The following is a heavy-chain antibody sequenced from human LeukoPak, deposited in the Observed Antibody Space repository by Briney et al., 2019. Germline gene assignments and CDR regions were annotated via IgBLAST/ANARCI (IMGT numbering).Heavy chain of an antibody. CDR2: IRFDGTNT. D-gene: IGHD3-16*01. Sequence: GGSLRLSCSASGFTFSDYGMHWVRQTPDKRLEWVAFIRFDGTNTYYTDSVKGRLTISRDNSKNILFLQMHSVRVEDTAVYYCAXDPNAYQLIWGESHVRYFDYWGLGARVTVSS. J-gene: IGHJ4*02. V-gene: IGHV3-30*02. CDR1: GFTFSDYG. CDR3: AXDPNAYQLIWGESHVRYFDY.